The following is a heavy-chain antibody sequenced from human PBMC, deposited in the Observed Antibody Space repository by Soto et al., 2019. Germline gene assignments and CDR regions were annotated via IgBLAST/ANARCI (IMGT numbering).Heavy chain of an antibody. V-gene: IGHV1-3*01. CDR3: ARGIATGQLDP. CDR1: GYTFTRYT. J-gene: IGHJ5*02. CDR2: INPDNGNT. Sequence: GASVKVSCKASGYTFTRYTMNWVRQAPGQRLEWMGWINPDNGNTKSSQKFQDRGIITRDTSANTAYMDLSSLRSEDTAVYYCARGIATGQLDPWGQGTLVTVSS. D-gene: IGHD2-15*01.